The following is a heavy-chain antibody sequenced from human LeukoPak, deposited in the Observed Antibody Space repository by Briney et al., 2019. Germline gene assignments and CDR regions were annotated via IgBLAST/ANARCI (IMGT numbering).Heavy chain of an antibody. CDR2: INHSGST. CDR1: GGSFSGYY. CDR3: ARGRIPNPGWYEFDY. D-gene: IGHD6-19*01. Sequence: SETLSLTCAVYGGSFSGYYWSWIRQPPGKGLEWIGEINHSGSTNYNPSLKSRVTISVDTSKNQFSLKLSSVTAADTAVYYCARGRIPNPGWYEFDYWGQGTLVTVSS. V-gene: IGHV4-34*01. J-gene: IGHJ4*02.